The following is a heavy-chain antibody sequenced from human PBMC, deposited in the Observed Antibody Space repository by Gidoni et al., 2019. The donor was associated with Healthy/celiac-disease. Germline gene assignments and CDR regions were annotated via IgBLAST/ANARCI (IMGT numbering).Heavy chain of an antibody. D-gene: IGHD6-19*01. V-gene: IGHV3-30-3*01. CDR1: RFSSYA. CDR3: ARDGVAETQYNWFDP. Sequence: RFSSYAMHWVRQAPGKGREWVAVISYDGSNKYYADSVKGRFTISRDNSKNTLYLQMNSLRAEDTAVYYCARDGVAETQYNWFDPWGQGTLVTVSS. J-gene: IGHJ5*02. CDR2: ISYDGSNK.